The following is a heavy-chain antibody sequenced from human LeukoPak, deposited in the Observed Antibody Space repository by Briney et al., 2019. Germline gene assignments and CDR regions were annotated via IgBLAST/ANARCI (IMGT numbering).Heavy chain of an antibody. CDR2: ISSSSSYT. CDR1: VFTFSDYY. J-gene: IGHJ4*02. D-gene: IGHD3-22*01. Sequence: GGSLRLSCAASVFTFSDYYMSWIRQAPGKGLEWVSYISSSSSYTNYADSVKGRFTTSRDNAKNSLYLQMNSLRAEDTAVYYCARGSFYYYDSSGYYFGDYFDYWGQGTLVTVSS. V-gene: IGHV3-11*06. CDR3: ARGSFYYYDSSGYYFGDYFDY.